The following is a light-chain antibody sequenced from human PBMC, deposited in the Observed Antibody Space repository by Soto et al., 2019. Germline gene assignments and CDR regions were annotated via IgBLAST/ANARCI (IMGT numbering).Light chain of an antibody. CDR1: SSQIGAGYD. J-gene: IGLJ1*01. CDR3: QSYDSSLSALYV. CDR2: GNS. V-gene: IGLV1-40*01. Sequence: VLTQTPSVSGAPRQRVTISFPWGSSQIGAGYDVHWYQQLPGTAPKLLIYGNSNRPSGVPDRFSGSKSGTSASLAITGLQAEDEADYYCQSYDSSLSALYVFGNGTKVTVL.